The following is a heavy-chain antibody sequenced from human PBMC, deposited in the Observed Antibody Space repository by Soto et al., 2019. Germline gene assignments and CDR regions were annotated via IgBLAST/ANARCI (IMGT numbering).Heavy chain of an antibody. CDR1: GGSISSGDYY. CDR2: IYYSGST. Sequence: PSETLSLTCTVSGGSISSGDYYWSWIRQPPGKGLEWIGYIYYSGSTYYNPSLKSRVTISVDTSKNQFSLKLSSVTAADTAVYYCAREVLEYSRDYYYGMDVWGQGTTVPVSS. J-gene: IGHJ6*02. V-gene: IGHV4-30-4*01. CDR3: AREVLEYSRDYYYGMDV. D-gene: IGHD2-8*01.